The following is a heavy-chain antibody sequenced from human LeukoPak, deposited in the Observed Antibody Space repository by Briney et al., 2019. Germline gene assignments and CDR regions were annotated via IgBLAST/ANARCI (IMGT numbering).Heavy chain of an antibody. CDR2: IIPIFGTA. Sequence: SVKVSCKASGGTFSSYAISWVRQAPGQGLEWMGGIIPIFGTANYAQKFQGRVTITADESTSTAYMELSSLRSEDTAVYYCARVGRYCSSTSRCYYYYMDVWGKGTTVTVSS. CDR1: GGTFSSYA. J-gene: IGHJ6*03. CDR3: ARVGRYCSSTSRCYYYYMDV. D-gene: IGHD2-2*01. V-gene: IGHV1-69*13.